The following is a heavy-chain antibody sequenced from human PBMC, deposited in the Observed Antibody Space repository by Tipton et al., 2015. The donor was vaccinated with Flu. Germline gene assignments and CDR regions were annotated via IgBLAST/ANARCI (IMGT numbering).Heavy chain of an antibody. D-gene: IGHD5-12*01. CDR3: ARDLRGYSGYTGGDAFDV. CDR1: GGSIRNYY. Sequence: LRLSCTVSGGSIRNYYWSWIRQPAGKGLEWSGRISHSGSTNYNASLNGRVTMSVDPSKGQLSLRLSSATAADTAKYYCARDLRGYSGYTGGDAFDVWGQGTMVTVSS. V-gene: IGHV4-4*07. J-gene: IGHJ3*01. CDR2: ISHSGST.